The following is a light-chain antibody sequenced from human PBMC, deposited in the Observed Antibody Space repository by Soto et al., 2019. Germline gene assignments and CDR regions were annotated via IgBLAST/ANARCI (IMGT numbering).Light chain of an antibody. CDR1: SSNIGAGYD. V-gene: IGLV1-40*01. CDR2: DNN. CDR3: QSYDRSLSVV. Sequence: QSVLTQPPSVSGAPGQRVTISCTGSSSNIGAGYDVHWYQQLPGTALKPLIYDNNNRPSGVPGRFSGSKSGTSASLAITGLQAEDEADYYCQSYDRSLSVVFGGGTKLTVL. J-gene: IGLJ2*01.